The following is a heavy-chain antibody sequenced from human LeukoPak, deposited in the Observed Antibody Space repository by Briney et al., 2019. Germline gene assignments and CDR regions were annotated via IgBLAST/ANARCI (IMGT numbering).Heavy chain of an antibody. D-gene: IGHD4-23*01. CDR2: IRYDGSNK. CDR1: GFTFSSYG. Sequence: PGGSLRLSCAASGFTFSSYGMHWVRQAPGKGLERVAFIRYDGSNKYYADSVKGRFTISRDNSKNTLYLQMNSLRAEDTAVYYCARGLVTPRDFDYWGQGTLVTVSS. J-gene: IGHJ4*02. V-gene: IGHV3-30*02. CDR3: ARGLVTPRDFDY.